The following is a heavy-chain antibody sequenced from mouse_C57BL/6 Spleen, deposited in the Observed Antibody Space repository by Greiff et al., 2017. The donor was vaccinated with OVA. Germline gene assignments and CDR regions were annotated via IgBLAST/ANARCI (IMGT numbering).Heavy chain of an antibody. D-gene: IGHD2-4*01. CDR2: FHPYNDDT. CDR1: GYTFTTYP. J-gene: IGHJ1*03. V-gene: IGHV1-47*01. CDR3: ARQGDYGYFDV. Sequence: VKLMESGAELVKPGASVKMSCKASGYTFTTYPIEWMKQNHGKSLEWIGNFHPYNDDTKYNEKFKGKATLTVEKSSSTAYLELSRLTSDDSAVYYCARQGDYGYFDVWGTGTTVTVSS.